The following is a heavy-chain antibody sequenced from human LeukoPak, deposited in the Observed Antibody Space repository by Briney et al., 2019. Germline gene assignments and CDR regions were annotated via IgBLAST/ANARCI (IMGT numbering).Heavy chain of an antibody. Sequence: GGSLRLSCAASGFTFSSYAMHWVRQAPGKGLEWVAVISYDGSNKYYADSVKGRFTISRDNSKNTLYLQMNSLRAEDTAVYYCARGRYCTNGVCYPGYYYGMDVWGQGTTVTVSS. CDR1: GFTFSSYA. J-gene: IGHJ6*02. V-gene: IGHV3-30-3*01. CDR2: ISYDGSNK. D-gene: IGHD2-8*01. CDR3: ARGRYCTNGVCYPGYYYGMDV.